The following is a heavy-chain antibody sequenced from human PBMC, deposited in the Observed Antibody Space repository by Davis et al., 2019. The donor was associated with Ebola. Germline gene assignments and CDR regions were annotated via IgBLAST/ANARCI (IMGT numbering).Heavy chain of an antibody. CDR2: MNPNSGNT. J-gene: IGHJ5*01. CDR3: ARGTHSFDS. CDR1: GYSFSSYD. V-gene: IGHV1-8*01. Sequence: ASVKVSCKASGYSFSSYDLNWVRQATGQGLEWMGWMNPNSGNTGYAQKFQGRVTMTRNTSISTAYMELSSLRSEDTAMYFCARGTHSFDSWGQGTLVIVSS.